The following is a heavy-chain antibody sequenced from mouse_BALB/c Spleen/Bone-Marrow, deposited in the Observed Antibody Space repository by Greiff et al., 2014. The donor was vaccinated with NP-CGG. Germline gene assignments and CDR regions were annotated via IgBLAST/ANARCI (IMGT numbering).Heavy chain of an antibody. J-gene: IGHJ3*01. Sequence: VQLKESGPELVKPWASVTMSCKASGFTFTSYVLHWGEQKPGQGLEWVGFINPYSNGTNYNEKFKGKATLTTDKSSSTANMKRRSFTSEDSGVYDWASPYYRYDGFAYWGQGTLVTVSA. V-gene: IGHV1-14*01. CDR3: ASPYYRYDGFAY. CDR2: INPYSNGT. D-gene: IGHD2-14*01. CDR1: GFTFTSYV.